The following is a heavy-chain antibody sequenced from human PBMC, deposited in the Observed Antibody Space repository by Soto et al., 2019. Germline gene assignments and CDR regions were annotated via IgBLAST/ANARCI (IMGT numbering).Heavy chain of an antibody. Sequence: PGGSLRLSCAASGFTFSSYAMSWVRQAPGKGLEWVSAISGSGGSTYYADSVKGRFTISRDNSKNTLYLQMNSLRAEDTAVYYCAKDEWWFGELGPFDYWGQGTLVTVSS. CDR2: ISGSGGST. CDR3: AKDEWWFGELGPFDY. CDR1: GFTFSSYA. D-gene: IGHD3-10*01. V-gene: IGHV3-23*01. J-gene: IGHJ4*02.